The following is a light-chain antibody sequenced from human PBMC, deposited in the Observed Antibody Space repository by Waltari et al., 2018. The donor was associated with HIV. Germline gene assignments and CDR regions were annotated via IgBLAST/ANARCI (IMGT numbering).Light chain of an antibody. CDR1: QDISNY. CDR3: QQYDNLPYP. J-gene: IGKJ2*01. CDR2: DAS. Sequence: DIQMTQSPSSLSASVGYRLTITCQASQDISNYLNWYQQKPGKAPKVLLYDASDLETGVPARFSGSGSGTDFTLTISSLQPEDIATYYWQQYDNLPYPFDQVTKLGIK. V-gene: IGKV1-33*01.